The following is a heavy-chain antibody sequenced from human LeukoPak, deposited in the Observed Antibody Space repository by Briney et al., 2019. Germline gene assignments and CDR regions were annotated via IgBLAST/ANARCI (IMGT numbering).Heavy chain of an antibody. CDR2: INPSGGST. CDR1: GYTFTSYY. D-gene: IGHD3-22*01. V-gene: IGHV1-46*01. Sequence: ASVKVSCKASGYTFTSYYMHWVRQAPGQGLEWMGIINPSGGSTSYAQKFQGRVTMTRDMSTSTVYMELSSLRSEDTAMYYCARDPDYYDSSGYGPDAFDYWGQGTLVTVSS. CDR3: ARDPDYYDSSGYGPDAFDY. J-gene: IGHJ4*02.